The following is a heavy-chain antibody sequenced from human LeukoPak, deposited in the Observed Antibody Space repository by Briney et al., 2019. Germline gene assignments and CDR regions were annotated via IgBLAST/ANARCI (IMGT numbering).Heavy chain of an antibody. D-gene: IGHD5-18*01. Sequence: PSETLSLTCTVSGGSISSSSYYWGWIRQPPGKGLEWIGSIYYSGSTYYNPSLKSRVTISVDTSKNQFSLKLSSVTAADTAVYYCARDRGYSYGYRDPLFDYWGQGTLVTVSS. CDR1: GGSISSSSYY. CDR2: IYYSGST. V-gene: IGHV4-39*07. J-gene: IGHJ4*02. CDR3: ARDRGYSYGYRDPLFDY.